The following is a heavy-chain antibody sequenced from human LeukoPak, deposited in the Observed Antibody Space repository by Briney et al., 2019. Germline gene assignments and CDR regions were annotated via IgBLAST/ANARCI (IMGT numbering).Heavy chain of an antibody. D-gene: IGHD3-10*01. CDR3: ARGNLHGSYYFDY. CDR1: GGSFSGYY. CDR2: INHGGST. V-gene: IGHV4-34*01. Sequence: SETLSLTCAVYGGSFSGYYWSWIRQPPGKGLEWIGEINHGGSTNYNPSLKSRVTISVDTSKNQFSLKLSSVTAADTAVYYCARGNLHGSYYFDYWGQGTLVTVSS. J-gene: IGHJ4*02.